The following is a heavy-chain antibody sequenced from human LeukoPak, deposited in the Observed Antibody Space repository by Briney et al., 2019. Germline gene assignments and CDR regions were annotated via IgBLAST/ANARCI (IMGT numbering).Heavy chain of an antibody. V-gene: IGHV3-21*01. D-gene: IGHD2-15*01. CDR1: GFIFSSYT. J-gene: IGHJ4*02. Sequence: PGGSLRLSCAASGFIFSSYTMNWVRQAPGKGLEWVSSISDSSSYIYYADPIKGRFTISRDNAKNSLYLQMNSLRAEDTAVYYCAGVHCSGGSCYWAFDYWGQGTLVTVSS. CDR2: ISDSSSYI. CDR3: AGVHCSGGSCYWAFDY.